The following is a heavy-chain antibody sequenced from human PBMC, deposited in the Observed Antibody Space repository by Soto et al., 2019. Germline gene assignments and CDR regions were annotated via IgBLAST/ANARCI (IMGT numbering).Heavy chain of an antibody. V-gene: IGHV3-9*01. Sequence: GGSLRLSCAASGFTFDDYAMHWVRQAPGKGLEWVSGISWNSGSIGYADSVKGRFTISRDNAKNSLYLQMNSLRAEDTALYYCAKDWSSNRYLEVGYYMDVWGKGTTVTVSS. D-gene: IGHD3-3*01. CDR3: AKDWSSNRYLEVGYYMDV. J-gene: IGHJ6*03. CDR2: ISWNSGSI. CDR1: GFTFDDYA.